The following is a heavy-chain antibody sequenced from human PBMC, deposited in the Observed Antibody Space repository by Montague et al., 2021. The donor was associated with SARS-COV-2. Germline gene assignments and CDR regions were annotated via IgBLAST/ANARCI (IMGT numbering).Heavy chain of an antibody. D-gene: IGHD5-18*01. CDR3: ARDFRIQLWPTNWSFGL. CDR1: GGSISDYY. J-gene: IGHJ2*01. Sequence: SETLSLTCTVSGGSISDYYWSWTRQPPGKGLEWIGNIYYSGRTNYNPSLKSRVTMSVDTSKNQFSLKLSSVTAADTAVYYCARDFRIQLWPTNWSFGLWGRGTLVTVSS. CDR2: IYYSGRT. V-gene: IGHV4-59*01.